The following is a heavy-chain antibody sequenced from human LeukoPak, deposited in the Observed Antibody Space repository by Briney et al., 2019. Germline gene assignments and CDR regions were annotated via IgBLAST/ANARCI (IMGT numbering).Heavy chain of an antibody. J-gene: IGHJ2*01. CDR1: GGSISSYY. CDR2: IYYSGST. Sequence: SETLSLTCTVSGGSISSYYWSWIRQPPGKGLEWIGYIYYSGSTNYNPSLKSRVTISVDTSKNQFSLKLSSVTAADTAVYYCASYYYGSGSMNWYFDLWGRGTLVTVSS. D-gene: IGHD3-10*01. V-gene: IGHV4-59*08. CDR3: ASYYYGSGSMNWYFDL.